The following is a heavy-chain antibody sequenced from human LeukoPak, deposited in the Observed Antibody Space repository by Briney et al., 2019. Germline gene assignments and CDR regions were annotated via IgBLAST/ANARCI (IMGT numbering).Heavy chain of an antibody. D-gene: IGHD2-2*01. CDR3: ARDQGYCTTTSCYSIGGYFDY. CDR1: GFTFSTYA. V-gene: IGHV3-30-3*01. J-gene: IGHJ4*02. CDR2: ISYDGSNR. Sequence: ARSLRLSCAASGFTFSTYAMHWVRQAPGKGLEWVAVISYDGSNRYADSVKGRFTISRDSSRHTVYLQMNSLRDEDTAVYYCARDQGYCTTTSCYSIGGYFDYWGQGTLVTVSS.